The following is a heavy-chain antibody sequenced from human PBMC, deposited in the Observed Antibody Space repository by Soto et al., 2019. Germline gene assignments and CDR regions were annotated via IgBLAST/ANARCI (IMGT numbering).Heavy chain of an antibody. Sequence: QVQLVQSGAEVKKPGASVKVSCKASGYTFTSDGISWVRQAPGQGLEWMGWFSAYNGNTNYAQKLKGRVTMTTDTSTSTAYMELRSLSSDDTAVYYCARDSFQLGFYTGPGGCWGQGTLVTVSS. CDR2: FSAYNGNT. CDR3: ARDSFQLGFYTGPGGC. J-gene: IGHJ4*02. V-gene: IGHV1-18*01. D-gene: IGHD2-2*01. CDR1: GYTFTSDG.